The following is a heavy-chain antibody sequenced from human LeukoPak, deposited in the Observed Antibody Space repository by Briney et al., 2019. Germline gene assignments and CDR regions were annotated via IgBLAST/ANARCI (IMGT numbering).Heavy chain of an antibody. J-gene: IGHJ4*02. CDR2: INHSGST. CDR1: GGSFSGYY. D-gene: IGHD4-17*01. CDR3: ARVSLYGDYFPY. V-gene: IGHV4-34*01. Sequence: SETLSLTCAVYGGSFSGYYWSWIRQPPGKGLEWIGEINHSGSTNYNPSLKSRVTISVDTSKNQFSLKLSSVTAADTAVYYCARVSLYGDYFPYWGQGTLVTVSS.